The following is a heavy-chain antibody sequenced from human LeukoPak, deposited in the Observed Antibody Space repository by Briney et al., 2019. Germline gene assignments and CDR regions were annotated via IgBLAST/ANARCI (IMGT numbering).Heavy chain of an antibody. CDR1: GYTFSSYS. CDR2: ISSSSSYT. D-gene: IGHD2-2*01. Sequence: GGSLRLSCAASGYTFSSYSMNWVRQAPGKGLEWVSSISSSSSYTYYADSVEGRFTISRDNAKNSLYLQMNSLRAEDTAVYYCARAPYCSSTSCHIFDYWGQGTLVTASS. J-gene: IGHJ4*02. CDR3: ARAPYCSSTSCHIFDY. V-gene: IGHV3-21*01.